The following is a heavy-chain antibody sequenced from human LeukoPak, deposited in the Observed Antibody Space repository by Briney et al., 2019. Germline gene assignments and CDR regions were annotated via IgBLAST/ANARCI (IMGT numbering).Heavy chain of an antibody. D-gene: IGHD3-10*01. CDR1: GGTFSSYA. CDR3: AHDSYGSGSFYYFDY. J-gene: IGHJ4*02. V-gene: IGHV1-69*10. CDR2: IIPILGIA. Sequence: SVTVSFKASGGTFSSYAISWVRQAPGQGLEWMGGIIPILGIANFAQKFQGRVAITTDKSTSTAYMELSSLRSEDTAVYYCAHDSYGSGSFYYFDYWDQGTLVTVSS.